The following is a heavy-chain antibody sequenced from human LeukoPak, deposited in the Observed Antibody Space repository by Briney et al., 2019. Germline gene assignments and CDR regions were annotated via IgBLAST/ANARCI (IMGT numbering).Heavy chain of an antibody. Sequence: GGSLRLSCAVSGFTVSSNYMNWVRQAPGKGLEWVSAISGSGGSTYYADSVKGRFTISRDNSKNTLYLQMNSLRAEDTAVYYCAQLFGELLFDYWGQGTLVTVSS. V-gene: IGHV3-23*01. CDR3: AQLFGELLFDY. CDR2: ISGSGGST. J-gene: IGHJ4*02. CDR1: GFTVSSNY. D-gene: IGHD3-10*02.